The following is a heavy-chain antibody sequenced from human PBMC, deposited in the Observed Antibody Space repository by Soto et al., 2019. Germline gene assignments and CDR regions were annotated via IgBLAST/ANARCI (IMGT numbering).Heavy chain of an antibody. CDR2: IIPIFGTA. CDR1: GGTFSSYA. Sequence: GASVKVSCKASGGTFSSYAISWVRQAPGQGLEWMGGIIPIFGTANYAQKFQGRVTITADESTSTAYMELSSLRSEDTAVYYCAREAHYYGSGRPLYYYYGMDVSGQGTTVTVSS. J-gene: IGHJ6*02. CDR3: AREAHYYGSGRPLYYYYGMDV. V-gene: IGHV1-69*13. D-gene: IGHD3-10*01.